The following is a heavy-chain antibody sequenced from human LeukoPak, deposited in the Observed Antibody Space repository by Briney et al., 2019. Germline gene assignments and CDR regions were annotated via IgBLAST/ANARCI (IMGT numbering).Heavy chain of an antibody. J-gene: IGHJ4*02. V-gene: IGHV4-39*01. CDR3: ARQAGASDY. CDR2: IYYSGST. D-gene: IGHD1-26*01. CDR1: GYSISSSSYY. Sequence: SETLSLTCAVSGYSISSSSYYWGWIRQPPGKGLEWIGSIYYSGSTYYNPSLKSRVTISVDTSKNQFSLKLSSVTAADTAVYYCARQAGASDYWGQGTLVTVSS.